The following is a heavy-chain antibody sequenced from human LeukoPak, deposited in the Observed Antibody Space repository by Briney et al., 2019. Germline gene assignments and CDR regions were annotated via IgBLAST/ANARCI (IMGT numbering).Heavy chain of an antibody. CDR3: AKGISVVVVVAALDY. V-gene: IGHV3-23*01. D-gene: IGHD2-15*01. Sequence: GGSLRLSCAASGFTFSSYAMSWVRQAPGKGLEWVSAISGSGGSTYYADSVKGRFTISRDNSKNTLYLQMNSLRAEDTAVYYCAKGISVVVVVAALDYWGQGTLVTVSS. J-gene: IGHJ4*02. CDR1: GFTFSSYA. CDR2: ISGSGGST.